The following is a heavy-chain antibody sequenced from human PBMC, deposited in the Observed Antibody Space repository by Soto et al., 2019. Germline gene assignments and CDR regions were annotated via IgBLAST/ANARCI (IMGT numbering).Heavy chain of an antibody. CDR2: IIPILGIA. Sequence: QVQLVQSGAEVKKPGSSVKVSCKASGGTFSSYTISWVRQAPGQGLEWMGRIIPILGIANYAQKFQGRVTITADKSTSTAYMELSSLRSEDTAVYYCARGPVEMATPTHACDIWGQGTMVTVSS. CDR3: ARGPVEMATPTHACDI. D-gene: IGHD2-15*01. CDR1: GGTFSSYT. V-gene: IGHV1-69*02. J-gene: IGHJ3*02.